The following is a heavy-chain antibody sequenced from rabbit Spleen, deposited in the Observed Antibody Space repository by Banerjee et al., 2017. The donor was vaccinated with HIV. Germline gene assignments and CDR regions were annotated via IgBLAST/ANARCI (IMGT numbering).Heavy chain of an antibody. CDR3: ARDPYSYDDYGDYPFNL. CDR2: IDPVFGTT. J-gene: IGHJ4*01. V-gene: IGHV1S7*01. CDR1: GFDFSRYY. Sequence: QLVESGGGLVQPGGSLKLSCKASGFDFSRYYMCWVRQAPGKGLEWIGYIDPVFGTTHYASWVNGRFTISNDNAQNTLYLQMNSLTAADTATYFCARDPYSYDDYGDYPFNLWGPGTLSPS. D-gene: IGHD2-1*01.